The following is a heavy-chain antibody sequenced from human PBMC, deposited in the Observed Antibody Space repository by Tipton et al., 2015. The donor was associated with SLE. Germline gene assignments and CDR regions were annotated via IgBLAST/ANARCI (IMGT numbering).Heavy chain of an antibody. Sequence: SGFTFSSYGMHWVRQAPGKGLEWVAFIRYDGSNKYYADSVRGRFTISRDNSKNTLYLQMNSLRAEDTAVYYCAKVGRTAVGGGDDAFDIWGQGTMVTVSS. V-gene: IGHV3-30*02. CDR1: GFTFSSYG. D-gene: IGHD6-19*01. CDR3: AKVGRTAVGGGDDAFDI. J-gene: IGHJ3*02. CDR2: IRYDGSNK.